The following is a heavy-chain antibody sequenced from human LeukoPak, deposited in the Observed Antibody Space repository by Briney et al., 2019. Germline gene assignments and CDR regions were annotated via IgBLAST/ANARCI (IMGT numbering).Heavy chain of an antibody. V-gene: IGHV4-59*01. Sequence: SETLSLTCTVSGGSISSYYWSWIRQPPGKGLEWIGYIYYSGSTNYNPSLKSRVTISVDTSKNQFSLKLSSVTAADTAVYYCARVRPTVAVAGTFWLDPWGQGTLVTVSS. D-gene: IGHD6-19*01. J-gene: IGHJ5*02. CDR3: ARVRPTVAVAGTFWLDP. CDR1: GGSISSYY. CDR2: IYYSGST.